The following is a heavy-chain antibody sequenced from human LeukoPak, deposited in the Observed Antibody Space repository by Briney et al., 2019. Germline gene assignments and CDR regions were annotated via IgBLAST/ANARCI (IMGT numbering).Heavy chain of an antibody. J-gene: IGHJ4*02. D-gene: IGHD4-17*01. CDR1: XYTFXSXX. CDR2: ISAYNGNT. Sequence: KAXXYTFXSXXISWVRXAPGXXLEWMGWISAYNGNTNYAQKLQGRVTMTTDTSTSTAYMELRSLRSDDTAVYYCARENGDYFDYWGQGTLVTVSS. CDR3: ARENGDYFDY. V-gene: IGHV1-18*01.